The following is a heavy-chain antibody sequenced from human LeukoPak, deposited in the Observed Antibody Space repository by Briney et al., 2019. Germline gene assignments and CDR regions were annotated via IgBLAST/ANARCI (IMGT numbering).Heavy chain of an antibody. D-gene: IGHD2-2*01. CDR3: ARGRRSYCSSTSCSKPYYFDY. CDR1: GGSFSGYY. J-gene: IGHJ4*02. Sequence: SETLSLTCAVYGGSFSGYYWSWIRQPPGKGLEWIGEINHSGSTNYNPSLKSRVTISVDTSKNQFPLKLSSVTAADTAVYYCARGRRSYCSSTSCSKPYYFDYWGQGTLVTVSS. V-gene: IGHV4-34*01. CDR2: INHSGST.